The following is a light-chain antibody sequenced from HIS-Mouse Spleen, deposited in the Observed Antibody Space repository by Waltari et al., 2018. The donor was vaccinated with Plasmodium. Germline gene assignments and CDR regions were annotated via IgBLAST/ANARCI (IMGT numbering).Light chain of an antibody. V-gene: IGLV1-40*01. CDR1: SSNIGAGYD. CDR3: QSYDSSLSGSV. CDR2: GNI. J-gene: IGLJ2*01. Sequence: QSVLTQPPSVSGAPGQRVTISCTGSSSNIGAGYDVHWYQQLPGTAPKLLIYGNINRPSGVPDRFACSESGTSASLAITGLQAEDEADYYCQSYDSSLSGSVFGGGTKLTVL.